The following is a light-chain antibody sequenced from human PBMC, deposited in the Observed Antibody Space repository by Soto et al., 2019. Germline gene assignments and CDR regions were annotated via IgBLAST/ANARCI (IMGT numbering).Light chain of an antibody. J-gene: IGLJ2*01. CDR2: EGT. CDR1: STDFENYNL. V-gene: IGLV2-23*01. Sequence: QSALTQPASVSGSPGQSITISCTRSSTDFENYNLVSWYQHCPDKAPKLIIYEGTKRPSEISDRFSGSESDTTASLIISGLQPEDEADYYCSSYAGSSDRVVFGGGTQLTVL. CDR3: SSYAGSSDRVV.